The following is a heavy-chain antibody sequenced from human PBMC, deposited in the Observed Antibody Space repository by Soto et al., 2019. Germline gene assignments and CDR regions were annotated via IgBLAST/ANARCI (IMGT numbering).Heavy chain of an antibody. J-gene: IGHJ6*02. Sequence: QVQLVQSGAEVKKPGSSVKVSCKASGGTFSSYAISWVRQAPGQGLEWMGGIIPIFGTANYAQKFQGRVTITADESTSTAYMGLRRLRSEDTAVDYCARDTVVTTYYYYGMDVWGQGTTVTVSS. CDR3: ARDTVVTTYYYYGMDV. D-gene: IGHD4-4*01. CDR2: IIPIFGTA. V-gene: IGHV1-69*01. CDR1: GGTFSSYA.